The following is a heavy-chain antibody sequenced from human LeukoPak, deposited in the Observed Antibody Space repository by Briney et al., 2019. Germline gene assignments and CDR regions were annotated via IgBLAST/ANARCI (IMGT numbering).Heavy chain of an antibody. D-gene: IGHD3-22*01. CDR1: GFTFSSYD. V-gene: IGHV3-13*01. Sequence: GGSLRLFCAASGFTFSSYDMHWVRQATGKGLEWVSAIGTAGDTYYSGSVKGRFTISRENAKNSLYLQMNSLRAGDTAVYYCARAGLAYDSSGYYLRDDAFDIWGQGTMVTVSS. CDR2: IGTAGDT. J-gene: IGHJ3*02. CDR3: ARAGLAYDSSGYYLRDDAFDI.